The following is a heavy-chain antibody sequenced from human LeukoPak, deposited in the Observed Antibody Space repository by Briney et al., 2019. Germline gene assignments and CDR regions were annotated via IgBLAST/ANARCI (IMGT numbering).Heavy chain of an antibody. CDR2: IKSDGSLT. V-gene: IGHV3-74*01. Sequence: PGRSLRLSCAASGFTFSSYWMHWVRQAPGKGLVWVSRIKSDGSLTNYADSVRGRFTISRDDAKNTLYLQMNSLRAEDTAVYYCTREIAVVPAASLGYWGQGTLVTVSS. CDR1: GFTFSSYW. J-gene: IGHJ4*02. D-gene: IGHD2-2*01. CDR3: TREIAVVPAASLGY.